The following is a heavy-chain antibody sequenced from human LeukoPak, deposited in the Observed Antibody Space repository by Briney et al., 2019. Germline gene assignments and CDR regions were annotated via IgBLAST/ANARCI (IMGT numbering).Heavy chain of an antibody. V-gene: IGHV3-13*01. J-gene: IGHJ2*01. D-gene: IGHD2-15*01. CDR2: FSTSDDI. CDR1: GFTFSSHD. Sequence: GGSLRLSCVASGFTFSSHDIHWVRQVAGKGLEWLSAFSTSDDIHYSDSVKGRFTIYRGDAENSVHLQMSSLTAGDTAVYFCAREPPTPGYWHFDLWGRGTLVTVSS. CDR3: AREPPTPGYWHFDL.